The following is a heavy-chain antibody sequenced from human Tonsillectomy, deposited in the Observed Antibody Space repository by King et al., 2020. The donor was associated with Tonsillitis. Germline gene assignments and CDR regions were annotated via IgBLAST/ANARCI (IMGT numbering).Heavy chain of an antibody. CDR1: GYTFTTFG. V-gene: IGHV1-18*01. CDR2: ISPYNSNT. J-gene: IGHJ4*01. CDR3: ARGLYYFDY. Sequence: LQLVQSGAEVKKPGASVKVSCKASGYTFTTFGISWVRQAPGQGLEWLGWISPYNSNTNYAQKLQGRVTMTTDTSTNTAYMDLRSLRSDDTAIYYCARGLYYFDYWGHGTLVTVSS.